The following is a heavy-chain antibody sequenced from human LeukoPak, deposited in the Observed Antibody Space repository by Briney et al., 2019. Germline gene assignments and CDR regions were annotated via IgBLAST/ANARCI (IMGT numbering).Heavy chain of an antibody. D-gene: IGHD6-6*01. CDR1: GFIFSSYG. Sequence: GGSLRLSCAASGFIFSSYGMHWVRQAPGKGLEWVAVIWYDGSNKYYADSVKGRFTISRDNSKNTLYLQMNSLRAEDTAVYYCAKDMRARQPSYYYMDVWGKGTTVTVSS. CDR3: AKDMRARQPSYYYMDV. J-gene: IGHJ6*03. CDR2: IWYDGSNK. V-gene: IGHV3-33*06.